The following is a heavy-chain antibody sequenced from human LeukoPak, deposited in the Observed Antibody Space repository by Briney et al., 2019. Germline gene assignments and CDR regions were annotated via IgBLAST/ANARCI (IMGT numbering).Heavy chain of an antibody. Sequence: PGGSLILSCAASGFTFSSYAMSWVRQAPGEGLEWVSAISGSGGSTYYADSVKGRFTISRDNSKNTLYLQMNSLGAEDTAVYYCAKDTARGVIAYYFDYWGQGTLVTVSS. CDR3: AKDTARGVIAYYFDY. J-gene: IGHJ4*02. V-gene: IGHV3-23*01. CDR1: GFTFSSYA. CDR2: ISGSGGST. D-gene: IGHD3-10*01.